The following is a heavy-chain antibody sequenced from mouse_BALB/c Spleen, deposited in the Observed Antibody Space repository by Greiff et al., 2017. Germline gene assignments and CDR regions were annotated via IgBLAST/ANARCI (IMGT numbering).Heavy chain of an antibody. J-gene: IGHJ4*01. CDR1: GYSITSDYA. D-gene: IGHD2-3*01. Sequence: EVKLQESGPGLVKPSQSLSLTCTVTGYSITSDYAWNWIRQFPGNKLEWMGYISYSGSTSYNPSLKSRISITRDTSKNQFFLQLNSVTTEDTATYYCAYDRYAMDYWGQGTSVTVSS. V-gene: IGHV3-2*02. CDR3: AYDRYAMDY. CDR2: ISYSGST.